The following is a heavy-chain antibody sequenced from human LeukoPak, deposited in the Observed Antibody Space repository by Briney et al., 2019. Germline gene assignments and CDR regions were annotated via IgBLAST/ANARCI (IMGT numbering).Heavy chain of an antibody. CDR3: AKTVAGIPFDY. CDR1: GFTVSSNY. D-gene: IGHD6-19*01. Sequence: GGSLRLSCAASGFTVSSNYMSWVRQAPGKGLEWVSVIYSGGSTYYADSVKGRFTISRDNSKNTLYLQMNGLRAEDTAVYYCAKTVAGIPFDYWGQGTLVTVSS. CDR2: IYSGGST. J-gene: IGHJ4*02. V-gene: IGHV3-53*05.